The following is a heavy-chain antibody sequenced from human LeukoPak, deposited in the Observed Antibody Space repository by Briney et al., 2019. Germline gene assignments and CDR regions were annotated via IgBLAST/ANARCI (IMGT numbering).Heavy chain of an antibody. CDR3: AKDIGGERYYYGSGSHFDAFDI. D-gene: IGHD3-10*01. V-gene: IGHV3-9*01. Sequence: AGGSLRLSCAASGFTFDDYAMHWVRQAPGKGLEWVSGISWNSGGIGYADSVKGRFTISRDNAKNSLYLQMNSLRAEDTALYYCAKDIGGERYYYGSGSHFDAFDIWGQGTMVTVSS. CDR1: GFTFDDYA. J-gene: IGHJ3*02. CDR2: ISWNSGGI.